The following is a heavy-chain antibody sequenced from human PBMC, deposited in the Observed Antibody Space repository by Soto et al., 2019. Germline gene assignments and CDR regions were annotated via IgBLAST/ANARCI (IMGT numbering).Heavy chain of an antibody. J-gene: IGHJ2*01. D-gene: IGHD1-1*01. CDR3: AREGSQLRYFDL. Sequence: QVQLVQSGAEVKKPGSSVKVSCKASGGTFSSYAISWVRHAPGQGLEWMGGIIPIFVTANYAQKFQGSVTITADESTSKAYMEPSSLRSEDTAVYYCAREGSQLRYFDLWGRGTLVTVSS. V-gene: IGHV1-69*01. CDR2: IIPIFVTA. CDR1: GGTFSSYA.